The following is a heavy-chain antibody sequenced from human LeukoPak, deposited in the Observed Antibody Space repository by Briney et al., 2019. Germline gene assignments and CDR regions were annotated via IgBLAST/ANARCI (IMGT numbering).Heavy chain of an antibody. J-gene: IGHJ2*01. CDR1: GGSFSGYY. V-gene: IGHV4-34*01. Sequence: SETLSLTCAVYGGSFSGYYWSWIRQPPGKGLEWIGEINHSGRTNYNPSLKSRVTISVDTSKNQFSLKLSSVTAADTAVYYCARGHRHWYFDLWGRGTLVTVSS. CDR2: INHSGRT. CDR3: ARGHRHWYFDL.